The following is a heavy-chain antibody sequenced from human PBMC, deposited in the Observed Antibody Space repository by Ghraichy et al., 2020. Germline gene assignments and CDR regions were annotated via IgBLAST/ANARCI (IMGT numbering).Heavy chain of an antibody. Sequence: GGSLRLSCEASGFSFSSYAIHWVRQAPGKGLEWLAVISSDGSHKYYADFVKGRFTISRDNFKNTLYMQMNSLRAEDTAEYYCARQVYRGVWLLDYWGQGTLVTVSS. CDR3: ARQVYRGVWLLDY. J-gene: IGHJ4*02. D-gene: IGHD3-16*02. CDR1: GFSFSSYA. V-gene: IGHV3-30*04. CDR2: ISSDGSHK.